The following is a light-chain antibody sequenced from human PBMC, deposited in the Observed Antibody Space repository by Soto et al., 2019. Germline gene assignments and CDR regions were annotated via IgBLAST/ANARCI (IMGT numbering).Light chain of an antibody. CDR3: QHYDDWPRT. CDR1: QSVRGN. Sequence: EIVMTQSPATLSVSPGERATLSCRASQSVRGNLAWYPQKPGQSPRLLIFGASTRATGVPDRFSGSGSGADFILTISSLQSEDFAIYYCQHYDDWPRTFGLGTKVEVK. CDR2: GAS. J-gene: IGKJ1*01. V-gene: IGKV3-15*01.